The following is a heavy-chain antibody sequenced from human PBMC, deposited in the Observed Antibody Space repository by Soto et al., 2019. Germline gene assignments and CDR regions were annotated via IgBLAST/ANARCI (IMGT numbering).Heavy chain of an antibody. CDR3: ARGTIVARQKLDY. V-gene: IGHV3-30*03. J-gene: IGHJ4*02. Sequence: QVQLVESGGGVVQPGKSLRLSCAASGFTFSSYSMNWARQAPGKGLEWVTVISIRGGDEYYAESVRGRFTISRDDSKNTLYLQMDRLRVEDTEVYYGARGTIVARQKLDYWGQGTLVTVSS. CDR2: ISIRGGDE. CDR1: GFTFSSYS. D-gene: IGHD6-6*01.